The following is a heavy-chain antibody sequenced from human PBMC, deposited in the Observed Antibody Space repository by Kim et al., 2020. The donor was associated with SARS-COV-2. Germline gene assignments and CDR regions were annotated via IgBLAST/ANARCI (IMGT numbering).Heavy chain of an antibody. CDR3: ARDRAAYYYGSGSYNNWFDP. J-gene: IGHJ5*02. D-gene: IGHD3-10*01. V-gene: IGHV3-48*02. CDR2: ISSSSSTI. Sequence: GGSLRLSCAASGFTFSSYSMNWVRQAPGKGLEWVSYISSSSSTIYYADSVKGRFTISRDNAKNSLYLQMNSLRDEDTAVYYCARDRAAYYYGSGSYNNWFDPWGQGTLVTVSS. CDR1: GFTFSSYS.